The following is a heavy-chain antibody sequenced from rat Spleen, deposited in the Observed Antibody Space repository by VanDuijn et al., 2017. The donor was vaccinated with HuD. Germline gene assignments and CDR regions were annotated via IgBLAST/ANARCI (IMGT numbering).Heavy chain of an antibody. D-gene: IGHD1-9*01. CDR2: ISYDGTAT. Sequence: EVQLVESGGGLVQPGRSMKLSCAASGLSFSNYDMAWVRQAPTKGLEWVASISYDGTATYYRDSVKGRFTLSRDNAKNTLYLQLNSLRSEDTATYYCTRGTYYRHWGQGTLVTVSS. CDR3: TRGTYYRH. J-gene: IGHJ3*01. V-gene: IGHV5-22*01. CDR1: GLSFSNYD.